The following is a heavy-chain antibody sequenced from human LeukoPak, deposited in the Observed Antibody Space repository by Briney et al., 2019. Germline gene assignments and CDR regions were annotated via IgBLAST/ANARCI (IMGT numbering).Heavy chain of an antibody. J-gene: IGHJ4*02. CDR2: ISGSGGST. CDR1: GFTFSSYA. CDR3: AKEPPYYYDSSGYSPFGH. D-gene: IGHD3-22*01. Sequence: GSLRLSCAASGFTFSSYAMSWVRQAPGKGLEWVSAISGSGGSTYYADSVKGRFNISRDNSKNTLYLQMNSLRAEDTAVYYCAKEPPYYYDSSGYSPFGHWGQGTLVTVSS. V-gene: IGHV3-23*01.